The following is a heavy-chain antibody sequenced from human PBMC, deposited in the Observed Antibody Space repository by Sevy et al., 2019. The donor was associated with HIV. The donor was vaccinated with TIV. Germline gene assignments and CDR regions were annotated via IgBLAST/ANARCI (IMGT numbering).Heavy chain of an antibody. V-gene: IGHV3-7*01. CDR1: GFTFSSYW. D-gene: IGHD3-10*01. J-gene: IGHJ4*02. Sequence: GGSPRLSCAASGFTFSSYWMSWVRQAPGKGLEWVANIKQDGSEKYYVDSVKGRFTISRDNAKNSLYLQMNSLRAEDTAVYYCARARRITMVRGAYFDYWGQGTLVTVSS. CDR2: IKQDGSEK. CDR3: ARARRITMVRGAYFDY.